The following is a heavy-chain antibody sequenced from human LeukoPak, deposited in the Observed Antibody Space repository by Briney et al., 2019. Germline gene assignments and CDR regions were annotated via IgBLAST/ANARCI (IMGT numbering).Heavy chain of an antibody. CDR2: MSVSAEST. Sequence: GGSLTLSCAASGFIFSNFAMSWVRQAPGKGLEWVSSMSVSAESTFYADSVKGRFTISRDNSKNTLYLQMNSLRAEDTAVYYCANQYYYGSGSYPPGYWGQGTLVTVSS. CDR3: ANQYYYGSGSYPPGY. J-gene: IGHJ4*02. CDR1: GFIFSNFA. V-gene: IGHV3-23*01. D-gene: IGHD3-10*01.